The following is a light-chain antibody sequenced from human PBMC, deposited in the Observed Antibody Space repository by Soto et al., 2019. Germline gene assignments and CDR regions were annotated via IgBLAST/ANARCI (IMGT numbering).Light chain of an antibody. CDR1: SSNIGAGYD. V-gene: IGLV1-40*01. Sequence: QSALTQPPSVSGAPGQRVTISCTGSSSNIGAGYDVHWYQQLPGTAPKLLIYGNSNRPSGVPDRFSGSKSGTSASLAITGLQAKDEADYYCQSYDSSLSAFYVFGTGTKVTVL. CDR2: GNS. CDR3: QSYDSSLSAFYV. J-gene: IGLJ1*01.